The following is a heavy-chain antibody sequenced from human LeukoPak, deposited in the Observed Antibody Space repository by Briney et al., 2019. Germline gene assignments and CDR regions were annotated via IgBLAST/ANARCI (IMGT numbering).Heavy chain of an antibody. CDR2: ISAYNGNT. CDR3: ARDLIPYYYDSSGYFLHYFDY. Sequence: ASVKVSCKASGYTFTSYGISWVRQAPGQGLEWMGWISAYNGNTNYAQKHQGRVTMPTDTSTSTAYMELRSLRSDDTAVYYCARDLIPYYYDSSGYFLHYFDYGGQGTLVTVSS. D-gene: IGHD3-22*01. CDR1: GYTFTSYG. V-gene: IGHV1-18*01. J-gene: IGHJ4*02.